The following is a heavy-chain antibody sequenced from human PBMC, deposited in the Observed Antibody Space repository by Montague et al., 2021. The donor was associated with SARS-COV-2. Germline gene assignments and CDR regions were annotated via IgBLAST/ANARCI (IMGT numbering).Heavy chain of an antibody. D-gene: IGHD2-21*02. V-gene: IGHV4-61*09. CDR3: ASSHCGGGCY. CDR1: GGSISYGNYY. Sequence: TLSLTCTVSGGSISYGNYYWTWIRQPAGKGLEWIGHIHTSASTXYNPSLKSRVSISVDTSKNQFSLELSSVTAADTAVYYCASSHCGGGCYSGQGTLVTVSS. J-gene: IGHJ4*02. CDR2: IHTSAST.